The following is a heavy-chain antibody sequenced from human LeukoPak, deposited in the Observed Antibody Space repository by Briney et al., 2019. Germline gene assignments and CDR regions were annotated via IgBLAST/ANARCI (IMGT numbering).Heavy chain of an antibody. J-gene: IGHJ4*02. CDR1: GSKFSRYA. CDR2: ISASSEST. V-gene: IGHV3-23*01. CDR3: ATQTFINDFGVTVDFWYFDN. D-gene: IGHD3-3*01. Sequence: PGGSLRLSCTGSGSKFSRYALSWVRQAPGKGLEWVSSISASSESTDYADSVRGRFTISRDNSKSALYLQMNTLRAEDTAVYFCATQTFINDFGVTVDFWYFDNWGQGTRVAVSS.